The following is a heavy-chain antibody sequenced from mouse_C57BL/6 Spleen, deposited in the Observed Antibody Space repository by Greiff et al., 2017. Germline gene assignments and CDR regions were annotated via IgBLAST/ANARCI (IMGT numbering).Heavy chain of an antibody. CDR3: ASSGTYYFDY. Sequence: VQLKESGPELVKPGASVKMSCKASGYTFTDYNMHWVKQSHGKSLEWIGYINPNNGGTSYNQKFKGKATLTVNKSSSTAYMELRSLTSEDSAVYYCASSGTYYFDYWGQGTTLTVSS. V-gene: IGHV1-22*01. CDR2: INPNNGGT. D-gene: IGHD4-1*01. CDR1: GYTFTDYN. J-gene: IGHJ2*01.